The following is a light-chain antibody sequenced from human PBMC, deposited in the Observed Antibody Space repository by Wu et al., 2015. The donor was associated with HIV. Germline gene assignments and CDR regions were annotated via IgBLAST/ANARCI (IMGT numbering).Light chain of an antibody. J-gene: IGKJ3*01. V-gene: IGKV3-20*01. CDR2: ATS. Sequence: EIVLTQSPATLSLSPGERASLSCRTSQSVVDGHLAWYQQKSGQAPRLLIFATSRRATGVPDRFSGSGSGTDFTLTISRLEPEDFAVYYCHHYGVSLLFSFGPGTRVDIK. CDR1: QSVVDGH. CDR3: HHYGVSLLFS.